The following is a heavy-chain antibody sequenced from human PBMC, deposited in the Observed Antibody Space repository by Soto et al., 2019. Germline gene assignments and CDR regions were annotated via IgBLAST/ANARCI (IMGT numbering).Heavy chain of an antibody. CDR3: ARGSDQTSSSGWYWVWFAP. Sequence: ASVKVSCKASGYTFTSYGISWVLQAPGQGLEWMGWISAYNGNTNYAQKLQGRVTMTTDTSTSTAYMELRSLRSDDTAVYYCARGSDQTSSSGWYWVWFAPWGQGTLVTVSS. CDR2: ISAYNGNT. J-gene: IGHJ5*02. D-gene: IGHD6-19*01. V-gene: IGHV1-18*01. CDR1: GYTFTSYG.